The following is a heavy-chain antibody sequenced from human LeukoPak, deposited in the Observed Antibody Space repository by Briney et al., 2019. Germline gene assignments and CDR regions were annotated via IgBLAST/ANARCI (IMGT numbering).Heavy chain of an antibody. CDR3: ARAAPAMAQAGFDY. V-gene: IGHV4-30-2*01. J-gene: IGHJ4*02. Sequence: SQTLSLTCAVSGGSISRGGYSWRWIRQPPGKGLEWIGYIYHSGSTYYNPSLKSRVTISVDRSKNQFSLKLSSVTAADTAVYYCARAAPAMAQAGFDYWGQGTLVTVSS. CDR2: IYHSGST. D-gene: IGHD6-25*01. CDR1: GGSISRGGYS.